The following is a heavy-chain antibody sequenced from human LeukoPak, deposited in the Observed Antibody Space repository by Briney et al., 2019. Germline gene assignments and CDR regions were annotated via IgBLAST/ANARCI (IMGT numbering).Heavy chain of an antibody. CDR3: ARESTTYYDILTGYSAAHCYFDY. J-gene: IGHJ4*02. CDR1: GGSISSGDYY. V-gene: IGHV4-31*03. Sequence: PSETLSLTCTVSGGSISSGDYYWSWIRQHPGKGLEWIGYISFSGSTYYNPSLKSRVTISVDKSKNQFSLKLSSVTAADTAVYYCARESTTYYDILTGYSAAHCYFDYWGQGTLVTVSS. D-gene: IGHD3-9*01. CDR2: ISFSGST.